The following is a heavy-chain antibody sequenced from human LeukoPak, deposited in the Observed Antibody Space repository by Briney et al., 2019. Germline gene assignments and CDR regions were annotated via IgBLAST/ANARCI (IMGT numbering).Heavy chain of an antibody. V-gene: IGHV3-74*01. CDR3: ARTLYAAAVAVY. CDR2: IYSDGSAT. CDR1: GFTFSNNW. Sequence: PGGSLRLSCVASGFTFSNNWMHWVRQAPGKGLVWVSRIYSDGSATNYADSVKGRFTISRDNAKNTLYLQMNSLRAEDTAVYYCARTLYAAAVAVYWGQGTLVTVSS. D-gene: IGHD6-13*01. J-gene: IGHJ4*02.